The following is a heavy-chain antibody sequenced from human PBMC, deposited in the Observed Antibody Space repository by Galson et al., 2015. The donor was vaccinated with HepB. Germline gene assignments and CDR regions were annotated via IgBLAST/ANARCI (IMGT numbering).Heavy chain of an antibody. V-gene: IGHV3-30*04. CDR1: GFTFSSSA. CDR2: ISYDGSNK. J-gene: IGHJ6*02. Sequence: SLRLSCAASGFTFSSSAMHWVRQAPGKGLEWVAVISYDGSNKYYADSVKGRFTISRDNSKNTLYLQMNSLRAEDTAVYYCAREYASSWYFNHYYGMDVWGQGTTVTVSS. CDR3: AREYASSWYFNHYYGMDV. D-gene: IGHD6-13*01.